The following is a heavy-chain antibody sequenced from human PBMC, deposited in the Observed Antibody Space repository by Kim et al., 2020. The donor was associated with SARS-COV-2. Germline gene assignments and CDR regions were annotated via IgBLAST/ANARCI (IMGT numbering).Heavy chain of an antibody. Sequence: GGSLRLSCEASGLTVDSHVIHWVRQAPGKGLEWVALITFDGNNQFYADSVKGRFTISRDNSKNTMYLQMNSLRAEDSAVYYCARDPLYSGHRRDYYYMDVWGKGTTVTVTS. CDR2: ITFDGNNQ. CDR1: GLTVDSHV. J-gene: IGHJ6*03. D-gene: IGHD5-12*01. V-gene: IGHV3-33*01. CDR3: ARDPLYSGHRRDYYYMDV.